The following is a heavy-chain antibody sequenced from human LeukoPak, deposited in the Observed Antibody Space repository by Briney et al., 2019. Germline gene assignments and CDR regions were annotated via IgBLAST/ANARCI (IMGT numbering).Heavy chain of an antibody. D-gene: IGHD1/OR15-1a*01. CDR3: AAGTEADF. CDR2: ISSSSSYT. V-gene: IGHV3-11*03. CDR1: SIPVSEAY. Sequence: SGGSLTLSHPVDSIPVSEAYMNCTSKPPGKGLEWMSYISSSSSYTDYADSVKGRFTISRDNAKSALYVQMHSLRLEDTAVYYCAAGTEADFWGQGTLVTVSS. J-gene: IGHJ4*02.